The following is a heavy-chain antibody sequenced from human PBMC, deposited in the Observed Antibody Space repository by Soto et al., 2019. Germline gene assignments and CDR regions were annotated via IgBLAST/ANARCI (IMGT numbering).Heavy chain of an antibody. D-gene: IGHD2-15*01. J-gene: IGHJ4*02. CDR3: ARAGGLLLDY. Sequence: QVQLVESGGGVVQPGRSLRLSCAASGFTFSSYAMHWVRQAPGKGLEWVAVISYDGSNKYYADSVKGRFTISRDISKNPLYLQMTSRRAEDRAVYYCARAGGLLLDYWGQGTLVTVSS. V-gene: IGHV3-30-3*01. CDR2: ISYDGSNK. CDR1: GFTFSSYA.